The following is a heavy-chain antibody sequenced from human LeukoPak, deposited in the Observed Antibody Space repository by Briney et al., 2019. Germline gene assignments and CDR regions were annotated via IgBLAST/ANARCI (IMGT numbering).Heavy chain of an antibody. CDR3: ARDFSEYSSPGLFDY. Sequence: ASVKVSCKASGYTFTSYYMHWVRQAPGQGLEWMGIINPSGGSTSYAQKFQGRVTMTRDTSTSTVYMELSSLRSEDTAVYYCARDFSEYSSPGLFDYWGQGTLVTVSS. CDR1: GYTFTSYY. V-gene: IGHV1-46*01. CDR2: INPSGGST. D-gene: IGHD6-6*01. J-gene: IGHJ4*02.